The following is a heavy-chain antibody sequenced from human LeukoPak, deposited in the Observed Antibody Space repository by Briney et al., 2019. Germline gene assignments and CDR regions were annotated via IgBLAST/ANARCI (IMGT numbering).Heavy chain of an antibody. Sequence: GASVKVSCEASGYTFSSYGISWVRQAPGQGLEWMGWISAYNGNTDYAQNLRGRLIMTTDTSTSTAYMELRSLRSDDTAAYYCARDSVDGSGTYYNDSPDYWGQGTLVTVSS. D-gene: IGHD3-10*01. CDR1: GYTFSSYG. V-gene: IGHV1-18*01. CDR3: ARDSVDGSGTYYNDSPDY. CDR2: ISAYNGNT. J-gene: IGHJ4*02.